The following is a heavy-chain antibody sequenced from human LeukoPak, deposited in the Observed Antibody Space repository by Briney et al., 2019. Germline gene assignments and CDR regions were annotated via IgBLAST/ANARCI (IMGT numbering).Heavy chain of an antibody. Sequence: ASVKVSCKVSGYTPTELSMHWVRQAPGKGLEWMGGFDPEDGETIYAQKFQGRVTMTEDTSTDTAYMELSSLRSEDTAVYYCATDRGGYYYDSSGYYLTDWGQGTLVTVSS. J-gene: IGHJ4*02. D-gene: IGHD3-22*01. CDR3: ATDRGGYYYDSSGYYLTD. CDR2: FDPEDGET. V-gene: IGHV1-24*01. CDR1: GYTPTELS.